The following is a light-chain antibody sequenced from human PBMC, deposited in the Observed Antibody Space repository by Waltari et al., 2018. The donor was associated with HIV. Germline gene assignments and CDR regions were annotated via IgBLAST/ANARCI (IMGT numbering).Light chain of an antibody. J-gene: IGLJ2*01. CDR2: EVT. CDR1: SSDVGAYKY. V-gene: IGLV2-8*01. CDR3: SSYAGSNTLI. Sequence: QSALTQPPSASGSPGHSVTIPCAGTSSDVGAYKYVSWYQQHPGKAPKLIIYEVTTRPSGFPDRFSGSKSGNAASLTVSGLQTEDEAAYSCSSYAGSNTLIFGGGT.